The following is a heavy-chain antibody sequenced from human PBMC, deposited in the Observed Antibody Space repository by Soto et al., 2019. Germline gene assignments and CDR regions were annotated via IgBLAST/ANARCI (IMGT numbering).Heavy chain of an antibody. J-gene: IGHJ5*02. D-gene: IGHD3-9*01. V-gene: IGHV4-34*01. CDR1: GGSFSGYY. Sequence: SETLSLTCAVYGGSFSGYYWSWIRQPPGKGLEWIGEINHSGSTNYNPSLKSRVTISVDTSKNQFYLKLSSVTAADTAVYYCARLDILNGLYPFGWFDPWGQGTLVTVSS. CDR3: ARLDILNGLYPFGWFDP. CDR2: INHSGST.